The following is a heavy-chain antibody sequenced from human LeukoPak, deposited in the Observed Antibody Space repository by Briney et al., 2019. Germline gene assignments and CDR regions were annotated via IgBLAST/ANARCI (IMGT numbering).Heavy chain of an antibody. J-gene: IGHJ5*02. V-gene: IGHV1-2*02. CDR2: INPNSGGT. CDR1: GYTFTGYY. D-gene: IGHD6-19*01. CDR3: ARVFMQQWPYIWFDP. Sequence: ASVKVSCRASGYTFTGYYMHWVRQAPGQGLEWMGWINPNSGGTNYAQKFQGRVTMTRDTSISTAYMELSRLRSDDTAVYYCARVFMQQWPYIWFDPWGQSTLVTVSS.